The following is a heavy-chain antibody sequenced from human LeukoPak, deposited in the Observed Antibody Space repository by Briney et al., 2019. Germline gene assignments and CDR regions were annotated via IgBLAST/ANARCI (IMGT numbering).Heavy chain of an antibody. D-gene: IGHD6-13*01. J-gene: IGHJ4*02. CDR1: GGSISSGDYY. CDR3: ARVIAAANYFDY. CDR2: IYCRGST. Sequence: SQALSLTWTVSGGSISSGDYYWSWIRQPPGKGLVWVGYIYCRGSTYYNPPLKRRVTISVDTSKNQFSRKLSSVTAAAPAVYYCARVIAAANYFDYWGQGTLVTVSS. V-gene: IGHV4-30-4*01.